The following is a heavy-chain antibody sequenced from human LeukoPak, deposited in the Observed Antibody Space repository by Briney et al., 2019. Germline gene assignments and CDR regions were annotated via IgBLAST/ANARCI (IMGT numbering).Heavy chain of an antibody. J-gene: IGHJ6*02. D-gene: IGHD2-2*01. Sequence: GESLKISCKGSGYTFTSHWIGWVRQMPGKGLEWMGIIYPGDSDTRYSPSFQGQVTISADKSISTAYLQWSSLKASDTVIYYCARLGYCSSASCYYGMDVWGQGTTVTVSS. V-gene: IGHV5-51*01. CDR3: ARLGYCSSASCYYGMDV. CDR2: IYPGDSDT. CDR1: GYTFTSHW.